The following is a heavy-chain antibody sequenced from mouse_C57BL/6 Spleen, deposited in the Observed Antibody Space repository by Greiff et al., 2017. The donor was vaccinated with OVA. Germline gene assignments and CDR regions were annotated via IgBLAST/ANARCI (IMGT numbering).Heavy chain of an antibody. CDR2: IRSKSSNYAT. V-gene: IGHV10-3*01. D-gene: IGHD1-1*01. CDR3: VRSYYGSSYGTGAMDY. J-gene: IGHJ4*01. CDR1: GFTFNTYA. Sequence: DVMLVESGGGLVQPKGSLKLSCAASGFTFNTYAMHWVRQAPGKGLEWVARIRSKSSNYATYYADSVKDRFTISRDDSQSMLYLQMNNLKTEDTAMYYCVRSYYGSSYGTGAMDYWGQGTSVTVSS.